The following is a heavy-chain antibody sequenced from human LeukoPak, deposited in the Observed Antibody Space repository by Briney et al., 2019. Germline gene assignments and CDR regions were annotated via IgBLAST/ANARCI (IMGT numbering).Heavy chain of an antibody. D-gene: IGHD6-6*01. CDR3: ARVSSHNDAFDI. J-gene: IGHJ3*02. V-gene: IGHV1-46*01. CDR2: INPSGGST. CDR1: GYTFTSYY. Sequence: ASVKVSCKASGYTFTSYYMHWVRQAPGQGLEWMGIINPSGGSTSYAQKFQGRVTMTRDMSTSTVYMELSSLRSEDTAVYYCARVSSHNDAFDIWGQGTMVTVSS.